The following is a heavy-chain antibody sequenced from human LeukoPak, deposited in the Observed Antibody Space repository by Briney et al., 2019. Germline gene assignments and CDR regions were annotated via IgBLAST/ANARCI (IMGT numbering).Heavy chain of an antibody. CDR2: ISSGITTI. V-gene: IGHV3-11*04. J-gene: IGHJ4*02. D-gene: IGHD2-15*01. CDR3: AKYISGYFDY. Sequence: SGGSLTLSCPVCGLTFSDEYMSWLRQAARKGLEWISYISSGITTISYADSVTGQFTISRDNAKHTPTLQMNSRIFEDTAEYYCAKYISGYFDYGGQGTLVTVSP. CDR1: GLTFSDEY.